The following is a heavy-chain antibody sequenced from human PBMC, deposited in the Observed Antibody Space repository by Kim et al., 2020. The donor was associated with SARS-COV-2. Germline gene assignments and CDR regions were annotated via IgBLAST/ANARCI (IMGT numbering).Heavy chain of an antibody. Sequence: GGSLRLSCAASGFTFSSYSMNWVRQAPGKGLEWVSYISSSSSTIYYADSVKGRFTISRDNAKNSLYLQMNSLRDEDTAVYYCARPGKHDYGDYVPFYYYYYGMDVWGQGTTVTVSS. CDR3: ARPGKHDYGDYVPFYYYYYGMDV. D-gene: IGHD4-17*01. J-gene: IGHJ6*02. CDR1: GFTFSSYS. V-gene: IGHV3-48*02. CDR2: ISSSSSTI.